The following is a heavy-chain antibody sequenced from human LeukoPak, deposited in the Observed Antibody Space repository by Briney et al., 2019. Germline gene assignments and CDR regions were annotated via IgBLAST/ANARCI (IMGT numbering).Heavy chain of an antibody. CDR1: GFTFSSYG. CDR2: LRSDGSNK. D-gene: IGHD3-10*01. Sequence: GGSLRLSCAASGFTFSSYGMSWVRQAPGKGLEGVALLRSDGSNKYYADSVKGRFTISRDNSKNTLYLQMSSLRAEDTAVYYCAKGAQYYGSGSHRRGHYFDSWGQGTLVTVSS. CDR3: AKGAQYYGSGSHRRGHYFDS. J-gene: IGHJ4*02. V-gene: IGHV3-30*02.